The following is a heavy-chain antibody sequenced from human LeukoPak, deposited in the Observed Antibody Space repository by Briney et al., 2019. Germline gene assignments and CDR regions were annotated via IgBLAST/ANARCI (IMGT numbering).Heavy chain of an antibody. V-gene: IGHV3-30*18. CDR2: ISYDGLNK. J-gene: IGHJ4*02. CDR1: GLTFSYYG. CDR3: AKGVRSGYDRLDF. D-gene: IGHD5-12*01. Sequence: GGSLRLSCAASGLTFSYYGIHWVRQAPGKGLEWVAVISYDGLNKNYADSVKGRSTISRDNSKNTLYLQMNSLRVEDTAVYYCAKGVRSGYDRLDFWGQGTLVTVSS.